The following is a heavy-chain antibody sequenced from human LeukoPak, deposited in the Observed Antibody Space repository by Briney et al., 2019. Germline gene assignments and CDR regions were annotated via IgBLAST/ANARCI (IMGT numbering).Heavy chain of an antibody. CDR3: VRGFQLLSPLDY. J-gene: IGHJ4*02. CDR2: INPNSGGT. Sequence: ASVKVSCKASGYTFTGYYMHWVRQAPGQGLEWMGWINPNSGGTNYAQKFQGRVTMTRDTSISTAYMDLSRLRSDDTAVYYCVRGFQLLSPLDYWGQGTLVTVSS. CDR1: GYTFTGYY. V-gene: IGHV1-2*02. D-gene: IGHD2-2*01.